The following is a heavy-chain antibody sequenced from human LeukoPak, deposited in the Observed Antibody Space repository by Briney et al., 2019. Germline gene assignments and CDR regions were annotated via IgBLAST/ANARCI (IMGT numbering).Heavy chain of an antibody. D-gene: IGHD6-13*01. CDR3: ARARIEALGTGAFDV. CDR1: GFTFSDYY. J-gene: IGHJ3*01. Sequence: GGSLRLSCAASGFTFSDYYMSWIRQAPGKGLEWVSAFSASDGSTHYADSVMGRFTISRDNSRNTLFLQMDSLRAEDTAVYFCARARIEALGTGAFDVWGQGTMVTVSS. V-gene: IGHV3-23*01. CDR2: FSASDGST.